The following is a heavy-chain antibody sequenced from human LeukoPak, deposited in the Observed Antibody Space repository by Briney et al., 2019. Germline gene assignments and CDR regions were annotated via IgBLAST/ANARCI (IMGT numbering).Heavy chain of an antibody. CDR2: INPNSGGT. CDR1: GYTFTGYY. CDR3: ARSRGYSYGLDY. Sequence: ASVKVSCKASGYTFTGYYMHWVRQAPGQGLEWMGWINPNSGGTNYAQKFQGRVTMTRDTSISTAYMELSRLRSDDTAVYYCARSRGYSYGLDYRGQGTLVTVSS. J-gene: IGHJ4*02. D-gene: IGHD5-18*01. V-gene: IGHV1-2*02.